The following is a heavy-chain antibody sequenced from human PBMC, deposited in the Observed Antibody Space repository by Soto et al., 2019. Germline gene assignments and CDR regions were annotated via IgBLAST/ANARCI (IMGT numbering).Heavy chain of an antibody. CDR3: ARPPYPGCINAVCYPLDY. V-gene: IGHV1-46*01. Sequence: QVQLVQSGAEVKKPGASVKISCKASGYTFTSYYMHWVRQAPGQGLEWMGIINPSGGSTNYAQKLPGRVDMTSDTSTSTVYRELNSLRSEDTAVYYCARPPYPGCINAVCYPLDYWGQGTLVTVSS. J-gene: IGHJ4*02. CDR2: INPSGGST. CDR1: GYTFTSYY. D-gene: IGHD2-8*01.